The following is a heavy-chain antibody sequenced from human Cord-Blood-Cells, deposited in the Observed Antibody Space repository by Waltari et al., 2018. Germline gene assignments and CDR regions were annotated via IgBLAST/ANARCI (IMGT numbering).Heavy chain of an antibody. D-gene: IGHD3-3*01. CDR2: IYYSGST. J-gene: IGHJ6*03. Sequence: QVQLQESGPGLVKPSETLSLTCTVSGGSISSYYWSWIRQPPGKGLEWIGYIYYSGSTNYNPSLKSRVTISVDTSKNQFSLKLSSVTAADTAVYYCAREFSHYDFWSGYSNYYYYYMDVWGKGTTVTVSS. CDR3: AREFSHYDFWSGYSNYYYYYMDV. CDR1: GGSISSYY. V-gene: IGHV4-59*01.